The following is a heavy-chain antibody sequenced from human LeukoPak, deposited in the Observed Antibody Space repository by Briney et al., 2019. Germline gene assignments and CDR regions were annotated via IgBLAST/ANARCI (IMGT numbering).Heavy chain of an antibody. CDR2: IRDTGDST. J-gene: IGHJ4*02. D-gene: IGHD3-10*01. Sequence: GGSLRLSCAASGFTFSSYAMSWVRQAPGKGLEWVSGIRDTGDSTYYADSVKGRFTISRDNSKNTLYLQMNSLRAEDTAVYYCASAYYYGSGSYYQGDYWGQGTLVTVSS. CDR3: ASAYYYGSGSYYQGDY. CDR1: GFTFSSYA. V-gene: IGHV3-23*01.